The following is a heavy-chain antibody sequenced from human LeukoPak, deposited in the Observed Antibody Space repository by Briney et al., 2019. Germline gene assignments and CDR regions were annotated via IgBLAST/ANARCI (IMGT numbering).Heavy chain of an antibody. Sequence: PGGSLRLSCAASGFTFSSYSMNWVRQAPGKGLEWVSSISSSSSYIYYADSVKGRFTISRDNAKNSLYLQMNSLRAEDTAVYCCARDFVRIAALSDIGYWGQGTLVTVSS. J-gene: IGHJ4*02. CDR2: ISSSSSYI. V-gene: IGHV3-21*01. CDR1: GFTFSSYS. D-gene: IGHD6-6*01. CDR3: ARDFVRIAALSDIGY.